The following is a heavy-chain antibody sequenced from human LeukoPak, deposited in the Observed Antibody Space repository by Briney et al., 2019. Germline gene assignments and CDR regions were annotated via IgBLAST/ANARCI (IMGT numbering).Heavy chain of an antibody. D-gene: IGHD2-15*01. Sequence: PSETLSLTCAVYGGSFSGYYWSWIRQPPGKGLEWIGEINHSGSTNYNPSLKSRVIISVDMSKNQFSLKLSSVTAADTAVYYCARGRGRYCSGGSCFSGWFDAWGQGTLVTVSS. CDR3: ARGRGRYCSGGSCFSGWFDA. V-gene: IGHV4-34*01. J-gene: IGHJ5*02. CDR1: GGSFSGYY. CDR2: INHSGST.